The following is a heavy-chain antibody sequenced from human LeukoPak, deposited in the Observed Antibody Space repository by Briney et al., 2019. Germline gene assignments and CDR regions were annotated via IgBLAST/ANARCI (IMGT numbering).Heavy chain of an antibody. CDR3: ARDKAVAAPFDY. Sequence: GRSLRLSCAASGFNFRSFGMHWVRQAPGKGLEWVAVIGNHGSAKFYADPVKGRFTISRDNAKNSLYLQMNSLRAEDTAVYYCARDKAVAAPFDYWGQGTLVTVSS. V-gene: IGHV3-33*08. CDR1: GFNFRSFG. J-gene: IGHJ4*02. CDR2: IGNHGSAK. D-gene: IGHD6-19*01.